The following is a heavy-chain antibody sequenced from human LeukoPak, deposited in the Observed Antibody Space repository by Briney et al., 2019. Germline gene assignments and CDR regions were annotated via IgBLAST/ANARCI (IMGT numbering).Heavy chain of an antibody. Sequence: GSLRLSCAASRFTLSTYWMSRVRQAPGKGLEWVAHIKQDGSQEYYVDSVKGRFTISRDSAKNSLYLQMNSLRAEDTAVYYCARHSAGIMYYYYAMDVWGQGTTVTVAS. D-gene: IGHD3-16*01. CDR1: RFTLSTYW. J-gene: IGHJ6*02. CDR3: ARHSAGIMYYYYAMDV. V-gene: IGHV3-7*01. CDR2: IKQDGSQE.